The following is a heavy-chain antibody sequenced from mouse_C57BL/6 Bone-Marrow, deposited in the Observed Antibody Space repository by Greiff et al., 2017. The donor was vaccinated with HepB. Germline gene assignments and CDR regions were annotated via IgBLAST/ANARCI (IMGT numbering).Heavy chain of an antibody. CDR2: IWSDGST. J-gene: IGHJ4*01. CDR1: GFSLTSYG. V-gene: IGHV2-6*03. CDR3: ARLYDGYYDYAMDY. Sequence: VQRVESGPGLVAPSQSLSITCTVSGFSLTSYGVHWVRQPPGKGLEWLVVIWSDGSTTYNSALKSRLSISKDNSKSQVFLKMNSLQTDDTAMYYCARLYDGYYDYAMDYRGQGTSVTVSS. D-gene: IGHD2-3*01.